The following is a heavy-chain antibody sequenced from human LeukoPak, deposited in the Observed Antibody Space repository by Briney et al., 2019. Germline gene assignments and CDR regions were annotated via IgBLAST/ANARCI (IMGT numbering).Heavy chain of an antibody. CDR1: GDSISSYY. V-gene: IGHV4-4*07. Sequence: SETLSLTCTVSGDSISSYYWSWIRQPAGKGLEWIGRIYTSGSTNYNPSLKSRVTISVDTSKNQFSLKLSSVTAADTAVYYCARSGGVRGVISSWGQGTLVTVSS. D-gene: IGHD3-10*01. CDR3: ARSGGVRGVISS. CDR2: IYTSGST. J-gene: IGHJ5*02.